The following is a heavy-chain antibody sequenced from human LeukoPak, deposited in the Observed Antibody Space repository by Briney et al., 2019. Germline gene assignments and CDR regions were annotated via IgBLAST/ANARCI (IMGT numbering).Heavy chain of an antibody. Sequence: PGRSLRLSCAASGFTFSNYGMHWVRQAPGKGLEWVALIWSAGTNEFYADAVKGRFTISRDNSKNTLYLQMHSLRVEDTAVYYCVKDYSTIAAAANPLFDYWGQGALVTVSS. J-gene: IGHJ4*02. V-gene: IGHV3-33*06. CDR2: IWSAGTNE. D-gene: IGHD6-13*01. CDR1: GFTFSNYG. CDR3: VKDYSTIAAAANPLFDY.